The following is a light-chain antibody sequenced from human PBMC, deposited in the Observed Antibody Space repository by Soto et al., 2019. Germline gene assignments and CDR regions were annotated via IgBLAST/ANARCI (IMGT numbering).Light chain of an antibody. CDR1: EDINNY. V-gene: IGKV1-33*01. J-gene: IGKJ2*01. CDR3: QQFDNLPRFT. CDR2: DAS. Sequence: DLQMTQSPSSLSASVGDRVTITCQASEDINNYLNWYQQKPRKAPKLLIYDASTLDTRGPSRFSGSGSGTDFTFTISSLQPEDVATYYCQQFDNLPRFTFGQGTKLEIK.